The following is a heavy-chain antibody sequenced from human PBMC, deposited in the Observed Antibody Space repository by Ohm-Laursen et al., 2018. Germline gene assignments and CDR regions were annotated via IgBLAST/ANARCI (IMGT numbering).Heavy chain of an antibody. CDR1: GGSISSGGYY. CDR3: ARVDRYYYYGMDV. Sequence: SETLSLTCTVSGGSISSGGYYWSWIRQHPGKGLEWIGYIYYSGSTYYNPSPKSRVTISVDTSKNQFSLKLSSVTAADTAVYYCARVDRYYYYGMDVWGQGTTVTVSS. V-gene: IGHV4-31*03. J-gene: IGHJ6*02. CDR2: IYYSGST.